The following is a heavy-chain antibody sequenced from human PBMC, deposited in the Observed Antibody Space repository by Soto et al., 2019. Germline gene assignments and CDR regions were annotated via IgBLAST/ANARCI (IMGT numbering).Heavy chain of an antibody. J-gene: IGHJ4*02. CDR2: IYYSGST. V-gene: IGHV4-59*01. CDR1: GGSISSYY. D-gene: IGHD5-12*01. Sequence: SETLSLTCTVSGGSISSYYWSWIRQPPGKGLEWIGYIYYSGSTNYNPSLKSRVTISVDTSKNQFSLKLSSVTAADTAVYYCARGSGYDYKVSFDYWGQGTLVTVSS. CDR3: ARGSGYDYKVSFDY.